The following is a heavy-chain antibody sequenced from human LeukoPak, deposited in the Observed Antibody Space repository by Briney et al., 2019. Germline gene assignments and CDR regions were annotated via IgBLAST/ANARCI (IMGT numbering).Heavy chain of an antibody. CDR1: GYTFTSYD. D-gene: IGHD6-13*01. V-gene: IGHV1-2*02. J-gene: IGHJ4*02. CDR3: ARELASSSWYSYSSGGYAGSY. CDR2: INPNSGGT. Sequence: ASVKVSCKASGYTFTSYDINWVRQAPGQGLEWMGWINPNSGGTNYAQKFQGRVTMTRDTSISTAYMELSRLRSDDTAVYYCARELASSSWYSYSSGGYAGSYWGQGTLVTVSS.